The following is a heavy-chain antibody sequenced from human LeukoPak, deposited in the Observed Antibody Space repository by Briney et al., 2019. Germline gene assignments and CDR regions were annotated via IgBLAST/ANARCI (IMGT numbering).Heavy chain of an antibody. CDR3: ARGRSSRTYSSSWYSAY. D-gene: IGHD6-13*01. Sequence: GGSLRLSCAASGFTFSSYSMNWVRQAPGKGLEWVSSISSSSSYIYYADSVKGRFTISRDNAKNSLYLQMNSLRAEDTAVYYCARGRSSRTYSSSWYSAYWGQGTLVTVSS. CDR2: ISSSSSYI. V-gene: IGHV3-21*01. CDR1: GFTFSSYS. J-gene: IGHJ4*02.